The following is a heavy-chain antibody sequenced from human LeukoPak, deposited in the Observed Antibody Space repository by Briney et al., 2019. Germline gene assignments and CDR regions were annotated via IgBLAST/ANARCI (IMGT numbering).Heavy chain of an antibody. J-gene: IGHJ6*02. D-gene: IGHD5-18*01. CDR3: ARDRNRYSYYGMDV. CDR2: IYHSGST. CDR1: GGSISSGGYS. Sequence: PSETLSLTCAVPGGSISSGGYSWSWIRQPPGKGLEWIGYIYHSGSTYYNPSLKSRVTISVDRSKNQFSLKLSSVTAADTAVYYCARDRNRYSYYGMDVWGQGTTVTVSS. V-gene: IGHV4-30-2*01.